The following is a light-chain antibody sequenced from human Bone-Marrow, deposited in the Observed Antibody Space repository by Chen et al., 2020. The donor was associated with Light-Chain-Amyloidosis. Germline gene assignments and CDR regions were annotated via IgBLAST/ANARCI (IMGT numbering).Light chain of an antibody. CDR2: DDS. J-gene: IGLJ1*01. V-gene: IGLV3-21*02. Sequence: SYVLTQPPSVSVAPGQTARITCGGNNIGSKSVHWYQQKPGQAPGLVVYDDSDRPSGIPERFSGAHSGNTATLTISRVEAGDEADYYGQVWDSSSDHQYVFGTGTKVTVL. CDR1: NIGSKS. CDR3: QVWDSSSDHQYV.